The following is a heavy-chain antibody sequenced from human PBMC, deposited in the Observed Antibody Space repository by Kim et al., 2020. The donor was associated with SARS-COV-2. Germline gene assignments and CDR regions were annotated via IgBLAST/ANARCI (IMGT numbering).Heavy chain of an antibody. J-gene: IGHJ4*02. CDR2: T. D-gene: IGHD6-13*01. CDR3: ARKGAGTGIDY. Sequence: TDYNPSLKSRVTISADTSKNQFSLKLSSVTAADTAVYYCARKGAGTGIDYWGQGTLVTVSS. V-gene: IGHV4-59*01.